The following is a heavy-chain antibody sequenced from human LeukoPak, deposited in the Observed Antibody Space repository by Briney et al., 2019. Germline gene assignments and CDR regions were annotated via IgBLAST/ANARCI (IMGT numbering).Heavy chain of an antibody. CDR3: AIAQSWDELFDS. D-gene: IGHD1-26*01. CDR1: GIAVIGNY. CDR2: ISINTDT. V-gene: IGHV3-53*01. Sequence: PGGSLTLSCAASGIAVIGNYMSWVRPPPGKGLEWVSFISINTDTFYADSVRGRFTISRDSSKNTLFLQMNSLRDEDSAVYYCAIAQSWDELFDSWGQGTLVTVSS. J-gene: IGHJ4*02.